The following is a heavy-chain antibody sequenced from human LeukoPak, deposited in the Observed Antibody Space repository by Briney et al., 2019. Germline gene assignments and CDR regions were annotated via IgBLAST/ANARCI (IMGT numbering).Heavy chain of an antibody. CDR3: ARAGIVGATSPSY. CDR2: IIPLFVRA. Sequence: ASVKVSCKTSGGTFNNYALSWVRQAPGQGLEWMGGIIPLFVRANYAEKFQGKVTITADESTSTAYMELSSLRSEDTAVYYCARAGIVGATSPSYWGQGTLVTVSS. V-gene: IGHV1-69*13. J-gene: IGHJ4*02. CDR1: GGTFNNYA. D-gene: IGHD1-26*01.